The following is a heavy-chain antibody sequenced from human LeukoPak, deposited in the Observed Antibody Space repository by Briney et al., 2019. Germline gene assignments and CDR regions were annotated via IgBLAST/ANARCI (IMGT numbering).Heavy chain of an antibody. D-gene: IGHD6-19*01. CDR2: IYYSGST. J-gene: IGHJ4*02. CDR3: ARFKRAGGWSYFDY. Sequence: SETLSLTCTVSGGSISSYYWSWIRQPPGKGLEWIGYIYYSGSTNYSPSLKSRVTISVDTSKNQFSLKLSSVTTADTAVYYCARFKRAGGWSYFDYWGQGTLVTVSS. V-gene: IGHV4-59*01. CDR1: GGSISSYY.